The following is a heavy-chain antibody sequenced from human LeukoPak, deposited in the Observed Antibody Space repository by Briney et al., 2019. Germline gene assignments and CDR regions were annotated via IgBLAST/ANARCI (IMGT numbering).Heavy chain of an antibody. CDR2: ISWNSGSI. CDR1: GFTFDDYA. J-gene: IGHJ4*02. D-gene: IGHD3-10*01. CDR3: AKDTGLWFEELFSYFDY. Sequence: GGSLRLSCAASGFTFDDYAMHWVRQAPGKGLEWVSGISWNSGSIGYADSVKGRFTISRDNAKNSLYLQMNSLRAEDTALYYCAKDTGLWFEELFSYFDYWGQGTLVTVSS. V-gene: IGHV3-9*01.